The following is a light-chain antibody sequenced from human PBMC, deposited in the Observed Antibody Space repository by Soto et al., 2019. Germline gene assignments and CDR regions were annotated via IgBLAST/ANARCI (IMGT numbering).Light chain of an antibody. CDR3: SSYTSSSTLV. CDR1: SSDVGGYNY. CDR2: DVN. V-gene: IGLV2-14*01. Sequence: QSALTQPASVSGSPGQSITISCTGTSSDVGGYNYVSWYQQHPGKAPKLMIYDVNNRPSGVSNRFSGSKSGNTASLTISGLQAEDEGYYYCSSYTSSSTLVFGTGTQLTVL. J-gene: IGLJ7*01.